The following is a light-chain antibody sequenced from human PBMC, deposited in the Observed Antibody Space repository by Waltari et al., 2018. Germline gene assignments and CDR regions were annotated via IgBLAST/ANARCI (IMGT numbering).Light chain of an antibody. V-gene: IGKV2-30*02. CDR3: MQGTHWPPT. CDR1: QSLVHSDGNTY. J-gene: IGKJ1*01. Sequence: DVVMTQSPLSLRVTLGQPASISCRSSQSLVHSDGNTYLNWFQQRPGQSPRRLIYKVSNRDSGVPDRFSGSGSGTDFTLKISRVEAEDVGVYYCMQGTHWPPTFGQGTKVEIK. CDR2: KVS.